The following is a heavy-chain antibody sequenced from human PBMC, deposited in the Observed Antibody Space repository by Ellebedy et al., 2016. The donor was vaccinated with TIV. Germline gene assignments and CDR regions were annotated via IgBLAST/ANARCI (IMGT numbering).Heavy chain of an antibody. J-gene: IGHJ3*02. CDR3: AREGGSYASKAFDI. CDR2: IIPIFGTA. V-gene: IGHV1-69*06. D-gene: IGHD2-15*01. CDR1: GYTFTSYY. Sequence: SVKVSXKASGYTFTSYYMHWVRQAPGQGLEWMGGIIPIFGTANYAQKFQGRVTITADKSTSTAYMELSSLRSEDTAVYYCAREGGSYASKAFDIWGQGTMVTVSS.